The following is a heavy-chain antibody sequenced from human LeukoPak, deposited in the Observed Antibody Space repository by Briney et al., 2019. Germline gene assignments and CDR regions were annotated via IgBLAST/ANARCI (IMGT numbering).Heavy chain of an antibody. Sequence: SQTLSLTCTVSGGSISSGGYYWSWIRQHPGKGLEWIGYIYYSGSTYYNPSLKSRVTISVDTSKNQFSLKLSSVTAADTAVYYCARDLPYNYDILTGYFRWFDPWGQGTLVTVSS. CDR2: IYYSGST. D-gene: IGHD3-9*01. CDR1: GGSISSGGYY. V-gene: IGHV4-31*03. CDR3: ARDLPYNYDILTGYFRWFDP. J-gene: IGHJ5*02.